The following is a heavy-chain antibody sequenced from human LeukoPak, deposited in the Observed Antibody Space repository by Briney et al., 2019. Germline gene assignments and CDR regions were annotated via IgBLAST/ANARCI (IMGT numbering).Heavy chain of an antibody. Sequence: ASVKVSCKASGYTFTSYYMHWVRQAPGQGLGWMGIINPSGGSTSYAQKFQGRVTMTRDTSTSTVYMELSSLRSEDTAVYYCAREEGLVVPAARDDYWGQGTLVTVSS. V-gene: IGHV1-46*01. D-gene: IGHD2-2*01. J-gene: IGHJ4*02. CDR2: INPSGGST. CDR1: GYTFTSYY. CDR3: AREEGLVVPAARDDY.